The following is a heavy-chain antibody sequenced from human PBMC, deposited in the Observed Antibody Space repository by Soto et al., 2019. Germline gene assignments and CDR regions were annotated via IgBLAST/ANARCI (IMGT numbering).Heavy chain of an antibody. Sequence: PGGSLRLSCAASRFTFSNYAMSWVRQAPGKGLEWVSAISASGGTIGYADSVKGRFTISRDNAKNSLYLQMNSLRAEDTALYYCAKSTGGTANGMGVWGQGTTVTVSS. CDR3: AKSTGGTANGMGV. CDR2: ISASGGTI. V-gene: IGHV3-23*01. CDR1: RFTFSNYA. J-gene: IGHJ6*02. D-gene: IGHD2-8*02.